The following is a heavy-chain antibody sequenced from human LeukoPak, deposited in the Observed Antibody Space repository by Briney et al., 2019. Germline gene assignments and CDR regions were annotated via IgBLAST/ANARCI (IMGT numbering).Heavy chain of an antibody. J-gene: IGHJ6*03. CDR3: TKDRQWPNQYHMDV. D-gene: IGHD6-19*01. Sequence: PGGSLRLSCAASGFTFSSLWMSWVRQAPGRGPEWVANINQDGGTTYYVASVKGRFTISRDNAKNSLSLQMSSRRAEDTAVYYCTKDRQWPNQYHMDVWGKGTTVTVSS. CDR2: INQDGGTT. CDR1: GFTFSSLW. V-gene: IGHV3-7*01.